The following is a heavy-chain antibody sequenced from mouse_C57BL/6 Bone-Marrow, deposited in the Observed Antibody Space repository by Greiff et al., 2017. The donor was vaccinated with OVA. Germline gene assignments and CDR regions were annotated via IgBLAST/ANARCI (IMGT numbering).Heavy chain of an antibody. D-gene: IGHD1-1*01. J-gene: IGHJ2*01. V-gene: IGHV1-22*01. CDR2: INPNNGGT. Sequence: EVQLQQPGTELVKPGASVKMSCKASGYTFTDYNMHWVKQSHGKSLEWIGYINPNNGGTSYNQKFKGKATLTVNKSSSTAYMALRSLTSEDSAVYYCARRPMTYYGSSLFDYWGQGTTLTVSS. CDR1: GYTFTDYN. CDR3: ARRPMTYYGSSLFDY.